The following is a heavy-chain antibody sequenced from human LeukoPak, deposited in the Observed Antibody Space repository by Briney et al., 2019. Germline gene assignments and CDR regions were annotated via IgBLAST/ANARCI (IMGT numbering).Heavy chain of an antibody. CDR2: ISSSSSYI. J-gene: IGHJ3*02. CDR3: ARDDKIWFGEFDASYI. CDR1: GFTFSSYS. D-gene: IGHD3-10*01. Sequence: GGSLRLSCAASGFTFSSYSMNWVRQAPGKGLEWVSSISSSSSYIYYADSVKGRFTISRDNAKNSLYLQMNSLRAEDTAVYYCARDDKIWFGEFDASYIWGQGTMVTVSS. V-gene: IGHV3-21*01.